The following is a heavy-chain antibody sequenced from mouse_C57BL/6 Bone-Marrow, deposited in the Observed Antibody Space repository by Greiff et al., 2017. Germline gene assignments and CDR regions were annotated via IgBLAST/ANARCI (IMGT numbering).Heavy chain of an antibody. D-gene: IGHD2-1*01. CDR3: AREAIYYGNYVGFAY. Sequence: QVQLQQPGAELVKSGASVKMSCKASGYTFTSYWITWVKQRPGQGLEWIGDIYPGSGSTNYNEKFKSKATLTVDTSSSTAYMQLSSLTSEDSAVYYCAREAIYYGNYVGFAYWGQGTLVTVSA. CDR2: IYPGSGST. V-gene: IGHV1-55*01. CDR1: GYTFTSYW. J-gene: IGHJ3*01.